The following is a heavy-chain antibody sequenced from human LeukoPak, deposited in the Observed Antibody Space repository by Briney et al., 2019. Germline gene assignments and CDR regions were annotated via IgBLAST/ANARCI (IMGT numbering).Heavy chain of an antibody. J-gene: IGHJ4*02. D-gene: IGHD3-22*01. CDR2: ISYDGSNK. CDR3: ARVASGGETYYYDSSGYYPDY. CDR1: GFTFSASA. V-gene: IGHV3-30*04. Sequence: GGSLRLSCAAAGFTFSASAMHWVRQTPGKGLEWVAVISYDGSNKYYADSVKGRFTISRDNSKNTLYLQMNSLRAEDTAVYYCARVASGGETYYYDSSGYYPDYWGQGTLVTVSS.